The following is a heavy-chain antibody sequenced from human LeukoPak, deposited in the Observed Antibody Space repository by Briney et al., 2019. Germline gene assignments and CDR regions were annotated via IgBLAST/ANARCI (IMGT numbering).Heavy chain of an antibody. CDR1: GFTVSSNY. J-gene: IGHJ5*02. CDR2: IYSGGST. V-gene: IGHV3-53*01. D-gene: IGHD2-2*01. CDR3: ARENLRLGYCSSTSCRYAKGFDP. Sequence: GGSLRLSCAASGFTVSSNYMSWVRQAPGKGLEWVSVIYSGGSTYYADSVKGRFTISRDNAKNSLYLQMNSLRAEDTAVYYCARENLRLGYCSSTSCRYAKGFDPWGQGTLVTVSS.